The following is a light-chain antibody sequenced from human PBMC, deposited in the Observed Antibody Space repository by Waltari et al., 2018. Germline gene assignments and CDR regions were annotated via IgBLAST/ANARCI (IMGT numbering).Light chain of an antibody. CDR1: QRLVHRDGDTY. J-gene: IGKJ4*01. CDR3: MQSTHWPLT. CDR2: KVS. V-gene: IGKV2-30*02. Sequence: QRLVHRDGDTYLHWFQQRPGQSPRRLIYKVSNRDSGVPDRFSGSGSGTDFTLKISRVEAEDVGVYYCMQSTHWPLTFGGGTKVEIK.